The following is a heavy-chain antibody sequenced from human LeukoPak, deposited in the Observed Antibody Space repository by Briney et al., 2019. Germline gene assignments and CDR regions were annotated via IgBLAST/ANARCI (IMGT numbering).Heavy chain of an antibody. CDR3: ARGVKTVGDYYYGMDV. D-gene: IGHD3-16*01. Sequence: GASVKVSCKASGYTFTGYYMHWVRQAPGQGLEWMGWINPNSGGTNYAQKFQGRVTMTRDTSISTAYMELSRLRSDDTAVYYCARGVKTVGDYYYGMDVWGQGTTVTVSS. CDR1: GYTFTGYY. J-gene: IGHJ6*02. V-gene: IGHV1-2*02. CDR2: INPNSGGT.